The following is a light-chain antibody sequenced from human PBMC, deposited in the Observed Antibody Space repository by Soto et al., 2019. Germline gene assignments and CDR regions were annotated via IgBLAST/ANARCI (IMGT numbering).Light chain of an antibody. Sequence: DIQMTQSPSSLSASVGDRVTITCRASQGISNYLAWYQQKPGKVPKLLIYAASTLQSGVPSRFSDSGSGTDFTLTISSLQPEDVATYYCQKYNSAPPMYTFGQGTKLEIK. CDR1: QGISNY. J-gene: IGKJ2*01. CDR3: QKYNSAPPMYT. CDR2: AAS. V-gene: IGKV1-27*01.